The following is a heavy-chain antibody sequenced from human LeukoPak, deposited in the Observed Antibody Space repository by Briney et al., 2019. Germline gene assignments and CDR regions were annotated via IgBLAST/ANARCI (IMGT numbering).Heavy chain of an antibody. J-gene: IGHJ4*02. D-gene: IGHD6-19*01. CDR1: GGSISSYY. CDR3: ARKNSSGWFTFDY. Sequence: PSETLSLTCTVSGGSISSYYWSWIRQPPGKGLEWIGYIYYSGSTNCNPSLKSRVTISVDTSKNQFSLKLSSVTAADTAVYYCARKNSSGWFTFDYWGQGTLVTVSS. V-gene: IGHV4-59*08. CDR2: IYYSGST.